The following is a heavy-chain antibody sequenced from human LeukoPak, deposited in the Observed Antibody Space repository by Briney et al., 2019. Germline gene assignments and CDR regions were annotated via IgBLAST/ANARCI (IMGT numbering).Heavy chain of an antibody. V-gene: IGHV3-48*01. D-gene: IGHD2-2*01. J-gene: IGHJ2*01. Sequence: QPGGSLRLSCAASGFTFSTYSMNWVRQAPGKGLEWVSYISSSSSTIYYAGSVKGRFTISRDNAKNSLYLQMYSLRAEDTAVYYCARARYCSSTSCFDDWYFDLWGRGTLVTVSS. CDR3: ARARYCSSTSCFDDWYFDL. CDR2: ISSSSSTI. CDR1: GFTFSTYS.